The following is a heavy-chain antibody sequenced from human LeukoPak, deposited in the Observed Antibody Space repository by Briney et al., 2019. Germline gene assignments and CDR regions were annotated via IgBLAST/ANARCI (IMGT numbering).Heavy chain of an antibody. CDR3: AREDYDNYFDY. D-gene: IGHD3-22*01. J-gene: IGHJ4*02. V-gene: IGHV4-59*12. Sequence: PSETLSLTCTFSGGSISSYYWSWIRRPPGKGLEWIGYTHYSGNTKYNPSLNSRVIFSVDTSKNQFSLKLSSVTAADTALYYCAREDYDNYFDYWGQGTLVTVSS. CDR1: GGSISSYY. CDR2: THYSGNT.